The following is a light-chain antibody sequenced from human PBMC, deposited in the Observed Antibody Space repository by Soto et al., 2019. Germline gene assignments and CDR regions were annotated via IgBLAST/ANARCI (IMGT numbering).Light chain of an antibody. CDR3: RQYKTYT. CDR1: QSIGTW. CDR2: DAS. V-gene: IGKV1-5*01. Sequence: DIQLTQSPPYLSASVGERVNITCRASQSIGTWLAWHQQKPGKAPNLLMFDASTLHTGVPSRFSDSGDGTEFTLSISSLQPDDSAIYFCRQYKTYTFGRGTRLEIK. J-gene: IGKJ5*01.